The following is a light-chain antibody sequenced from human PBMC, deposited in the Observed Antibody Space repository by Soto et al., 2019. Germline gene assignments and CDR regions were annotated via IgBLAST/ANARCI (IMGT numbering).Light chain of an antibody. CDR2: STF. V-gene: IGKV1-9*01. J-gene: IGKJ1*01. CDR1: HDISNY. CDR3: QQGNIFPRT. Sequence: DIQLSQSPSFLSASVGDRVTITCRASHDISNYLSFYQXKPXKXXXXLIYSTFTFLTGVPSRFTGKGSGTDFTLPITTLQPEDFATYFCQQGNIFPRTFGQGTKVDIK.